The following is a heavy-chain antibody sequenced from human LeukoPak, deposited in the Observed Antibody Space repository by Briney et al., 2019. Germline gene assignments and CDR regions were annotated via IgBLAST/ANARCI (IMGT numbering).Heavy chain of an antibody. D-gene: IGHD6-19*01. Sequence: GGSLRLSCAASGFTFSSYSMNWVRQAPGKGLEWVSSISSSSSYIYYADSVKGRFTISRDNSKNTLYLHMNSLRAEDTAVYYCARLKAVAGMNLPTDYWGQGTLVTVSS. V-gene: IGHV3-21*01. J-gene: IGHJ4*02. CDR3: ARLKAVAGMNLPTDY. CDR2: ISSSSSYI. CDR1: GFTFSSYS.